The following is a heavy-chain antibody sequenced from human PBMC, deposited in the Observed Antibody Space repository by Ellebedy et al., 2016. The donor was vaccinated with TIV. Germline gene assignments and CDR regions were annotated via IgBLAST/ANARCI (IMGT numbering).Heavy chain of an antibody. CDR3: AAFPYISSSSAF. V-gene: IGHV1-2*02. Sequence: ASVKVSCKTSGYTFNAYHIHWVRQAPGQGLEWMGWVYPGSGDTNYAQKFQDRVTMTRDTSTRTVYMELGRLRSDDTAVYYCAAFPYISSSSAFWGQGTLVTVSS. CDR2: VYPGSGDT. D-gene: IGHD6-6*01. J-gene: IGHJ4*02. CDR1: GYTFNAYH.